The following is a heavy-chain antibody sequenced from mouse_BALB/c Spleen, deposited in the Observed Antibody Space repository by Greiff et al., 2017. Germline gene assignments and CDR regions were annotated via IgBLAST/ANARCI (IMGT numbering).Heavy chain of an antibody. CDR1: GFTFSDYY. CDR3: ASDGPGDY. V-gene: IGHV5-4*02. J-gene: IGHJ4*01. Sequence: EVQRVESGGGLVKPGGSLKLSCAASGFTFSDYYMYWVRQTPEKRLEWVATISDGGSYTYYPDSVKGRFTISRDNAKNNLYLQMSSLKSEDTAMYYCASDGPGDYWGQGTSVTVSS. CDR2: ISDGGSYT.